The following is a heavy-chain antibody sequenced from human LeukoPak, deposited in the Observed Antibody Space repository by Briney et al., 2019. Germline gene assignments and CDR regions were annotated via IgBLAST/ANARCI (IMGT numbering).Heavy chain of an antibody. CDR1: GFTFDDYA. V-gene: IGHV3-9*01. CDR2: ISWNSGSI. J-gene: IGHJ4*02. D-gene: IGHD2-2*01. CDR3: AKDKRVVPAHTFDY. Sequence: PGRSLRLSCAASGFTFDDYAMHWVRQAPGKGLEWVSGISWNSGSIGYADSVKGRFTISRDNAKNSLYLQMNSLRAEDTALYYCAKDKRVVPAHTFDYWGQGTLVTVSS.